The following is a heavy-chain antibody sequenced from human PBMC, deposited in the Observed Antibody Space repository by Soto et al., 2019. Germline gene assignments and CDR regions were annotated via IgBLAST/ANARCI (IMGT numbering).Heavy chain of an antibody. J-gene: IGHJ4*02. CDR1: GFTFSSYG. CDR3: AREGSAAAPFDY. V-gene: IGHV3-33*01. D-gene: IGHD6-25*01. Sequence: PGGSLRLSCAASGFTFSSYGVHWVRQAPGKGLEWVAVIWYDGSNKYYADSVKGRFTISRDNSKNTLYLQMNSLRAEDTAVYYCAREGSAAAPFDYWGQGTLVTVSS. CDR2: IWYDGSNK.